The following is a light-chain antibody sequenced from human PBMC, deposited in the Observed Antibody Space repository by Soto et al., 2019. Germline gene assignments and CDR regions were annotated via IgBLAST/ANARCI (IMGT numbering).Light chain of an antibody. CDR1: QSVSSN. Sequence: EIVMTQSPATLSVSPGERATLSGRASQSVSSNLAWYQQKPGQAPRLLIYGASTRATGIPARLSGSGSGTEFTLTISSLQSEDFAVYYCQQYNNWWTFGQGTKVDIK. CDR2: GAS. CDR3: QQYNNWWT. V-gene: IGKV3-15*01. J-gene: IGKJ1*01.